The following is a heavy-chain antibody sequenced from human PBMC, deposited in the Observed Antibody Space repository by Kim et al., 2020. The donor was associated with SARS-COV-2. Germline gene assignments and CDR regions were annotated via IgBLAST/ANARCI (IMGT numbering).Heavy chain of an antibody. D-gene: IGHD6-13*01. V-gene: IGHV4-59*13. Sequence: SETLSLTCTVSGGSISSYYWSWIRQPPGKGLEWIGYIYYSGSTNYNPSLKSRVTISVDTSKNQFSLKLSSVTAADTAVYYCARRAAAASGWFDPWGQGTLVTVSS. J-gene: IGHJ5*02. CDR1: GGSISSYY. CDR3: ARRAAAASGWFDP. CDR2: IYYSGST.